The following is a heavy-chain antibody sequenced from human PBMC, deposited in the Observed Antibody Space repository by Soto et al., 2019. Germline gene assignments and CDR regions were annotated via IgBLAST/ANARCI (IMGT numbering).Heavy chain of an antibody. J-gene: IGHJ4*02. V-gene: IGHV1-18*04. Sequence: ASVKVSCKASGYTFTSYGMTWVRQAPGQGLEWMGWINPFGGTTNYAQKVQGRVTITADESTSTAYMEMSSLRSEDTAVYYCAAGGVGPPINPMSPFDYWGQGTLVTVSS. CDR1: GYTFTSYG. CDR3: AAGGVGPPINPMSPFDY. CDR2: INPFGGTT. D-gene: IGHD2-15*01.